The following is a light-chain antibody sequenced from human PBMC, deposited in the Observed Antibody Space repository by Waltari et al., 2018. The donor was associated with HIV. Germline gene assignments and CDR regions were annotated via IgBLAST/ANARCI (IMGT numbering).Light chain of an antibody. J-gene: IGKJ3*01. Sequence: DIVMTQSPDPLAGALCAGDTINCNSSQSVLKSANDKNYLAWYQQQPGQPPKLLIYWASDRESGVPDRFSGSGSETDVTLAISCLQAEGGAVYYCQQYYTTLLFTFGPGTRVDI. CDR1: QSVLKSANDKNY. V-gene: IGKV4-1*01. CDR3: QQYYTTLLFT. CDR2: WAS.